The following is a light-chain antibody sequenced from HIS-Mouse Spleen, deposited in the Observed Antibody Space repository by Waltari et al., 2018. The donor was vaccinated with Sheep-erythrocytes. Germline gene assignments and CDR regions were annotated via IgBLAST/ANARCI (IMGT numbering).Light chain of an antibody. CDR3: CSYAGSYTLV. V-gene: IGLV2-11*01. CDR2: DVS. J-gene: IGLJ2*01. CDR1: TSDVGGINL. Sequence: QSPLTQPRPVSGPPGQSVPTPCPGTTSDVGGINLFPWSQQHPGKAPKLMFYDVSKRPSGVPDRFSGSKSGNAASLTISGLQAEDEADYYCCSYAGSYTLVFGGGTKLTVL.